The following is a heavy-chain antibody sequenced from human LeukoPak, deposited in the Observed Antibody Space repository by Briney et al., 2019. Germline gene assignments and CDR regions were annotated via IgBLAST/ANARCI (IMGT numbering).Heavy chain of an antibody. V-gene: IGHV4-4*09. J-gene: IGHJ5*02. CDR3: ARGYYDSSGYTGFDP. D-gene: IGHD3-22*01. CDR2: IYTSGST. CDR1: GGPFSGYF. Sequence: PSETLSLTCAVSGGPFSGYFWSWVRQAPGKGLEWIGYIYTSGSTNYNPSLKSRVTISVDTSKNQFSLKLSSVTAADTAVYYCARGYYDSSGYTGFDPWGQGTLVTVSS.